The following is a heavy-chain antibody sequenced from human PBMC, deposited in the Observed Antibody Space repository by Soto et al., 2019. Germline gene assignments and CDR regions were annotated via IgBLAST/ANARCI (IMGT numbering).Heavy chain of an antibody. Sequence: PSETLSLTCAVSSGSISSNNWWSWVRQPPGKGLEWIAEIYHGGSTNYNPSLKSRLIISLDKSKNQFFLKLSSVTAADTAVYYCATGRPDAFDIWGQGTMVTVSS. CDR2: IYHGGST. V-gene: IGHV4-4*02. J-gene: IGHJ3*02. CDR3: ATGRPDAFDI. CDR1: SGSISSNNW.